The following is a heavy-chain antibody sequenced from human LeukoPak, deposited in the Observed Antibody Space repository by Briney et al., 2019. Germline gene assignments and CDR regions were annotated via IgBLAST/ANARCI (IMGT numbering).Heavy chain of an antibody. CDR3: AKEGENIVVVTAGYFDY. Sequence: GGSLRLSCAASGFTFSSYGMHWVRQAPGKGLEWVAVISYDGSNKYYADSVKGRFTISRDNSKNTLYLQMNSLRAEDTAVYYCAKEGENIVVVTAGYFDYWGQGTLVTVSS. J-gene: IGHJ4*02. D-gene: IGHD2-21*02. V-gene: IGHV3-30*18. CDR1: GFTFSSYG. CDR2: ISYDGSNK.